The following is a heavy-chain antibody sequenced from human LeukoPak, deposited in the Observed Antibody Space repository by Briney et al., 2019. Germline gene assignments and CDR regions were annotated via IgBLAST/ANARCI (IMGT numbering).Heavy chain of an antibody. V-gene: IGHV4-4*07. CDR2: IYTSGST. CDR1: GGSISSYY. D-gene: IGHD3-10*01. J-gene: IGHJ4*02. Sequence: SETLSLTCTVSGGSISSYYWSWIRQPAGKGLEWIGRIYTSGSTNYNPSLKSRVTISVDTSKNQFSLKLSSVTAADTAVYYCARLNHVLLWFGESDWGQGTLVTVSS. CDR3: ARLNHVLLWFGESD.